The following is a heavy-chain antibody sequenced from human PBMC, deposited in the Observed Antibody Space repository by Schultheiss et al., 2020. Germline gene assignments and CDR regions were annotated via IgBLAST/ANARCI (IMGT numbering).Heavy chain of an antibody. D-gene: IGHD4-17*01. CDR1: GFTFSTYG. V-gene: IGHV3-30*03. CDR2: ISYDGSNK. CDR3: ARPYYGDYDPSWFDP. Sequence: WGSLRLSCAASGFTFSTYGIHWVRQAPGKGLEWVAFISYDGSNKYYADSVKGRFTISRDNSKNTLYLQMNSLRAEDTAVYYCARPYYGDYDPSWFDPWGQGTLVTVSS. J-gene: IGHJ5*02.